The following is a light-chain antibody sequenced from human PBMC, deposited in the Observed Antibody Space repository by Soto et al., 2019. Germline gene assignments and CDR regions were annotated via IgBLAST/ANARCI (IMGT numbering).Light chain of an antibody. Sequence: EIVLTQSPGIMWLSRGERATLFCRASQSVGSTYLAWYQQKPGQAPRLLIYGTSTRATGIPDRFSGSGSGTDFTLTISRLEPEDLAVYFRHQHARYPLTFGPGTKVEIK. CDR1: QSVGSTY. CDR2: GTS. J-gene: IGKJ3*01. CDR3: HQHARYPLT. V-gene: IGKV3-20*01.